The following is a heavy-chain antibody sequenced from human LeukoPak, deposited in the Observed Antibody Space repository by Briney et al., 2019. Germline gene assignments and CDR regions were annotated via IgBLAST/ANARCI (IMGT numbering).Heavy chain of an antibody. CDR3: ARDQGRWLVRTFDD. D-gene: IGHD6-19*01. CDR1: GGSISSNSYY. J-gene: IGHJ4*02. CDR2: IYYSGNT. Sequence: PSETLSLTCTVSGGSISSNSYYWGWIRQPPGKGLEWIGNIYYSGNTYYNPSLKSRVTISIDTSKNQFSLKLSSVTAADTAVYYCARDQGRWLVRTFDDWGQGTLVTVSS. V-gene: IGHV4-39*07.